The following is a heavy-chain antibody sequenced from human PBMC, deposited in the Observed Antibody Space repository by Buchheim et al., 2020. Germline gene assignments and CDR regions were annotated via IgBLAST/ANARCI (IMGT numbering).Heavy chain of an antibody. Sequence: QVQLAESRGGVVQPGRSLRLSCAASGFTFSSYGMHWVRQAPGKGMEWVAVISYDGSNKYYADSVKGRFTISRDNSKNTLYLQMNSLRAEDTAVYYCAKDRGDDTYYNYGMDVWGQGTT. D-gene: IGHD3-10*01. CDR1: GFTFSSYG. J-gene: IGHJ6*02. CDR3: AKDRGDDTYYNYGMDV. V-gene: IGHV3-30*18. CDR2: ISYDGSNK.